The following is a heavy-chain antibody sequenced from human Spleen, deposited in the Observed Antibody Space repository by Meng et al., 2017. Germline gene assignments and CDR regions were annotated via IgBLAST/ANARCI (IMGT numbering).Heavy chain of an antibody. D-gene: IGHD1-26*01. CDR2: ITGSGAST. V-gene: IGHV3-23*01. J-gene: IGHJ4*02. CDR1: GFYFNNAW. Sequence: GGSLRLSCAASGFYFNNAWMSWVRQAPGKGLEWVSAITGSGASTYYADPVKGRFTISRDNSRNTLYLQMNSRGAEDTAVFYCAKSGGLLGGDYFDYWGQGTLVTVSS. CDR3: AKSGGLLGGDYFDY.